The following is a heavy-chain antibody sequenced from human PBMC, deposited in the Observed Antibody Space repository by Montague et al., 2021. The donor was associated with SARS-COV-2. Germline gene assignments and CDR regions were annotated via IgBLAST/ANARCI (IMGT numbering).Heavy chain of an antibody. V-gene: IGHV4-4*07. D-gene: IGHD2-15*01. Sequence: SETLSLTCTVSGDSISYFYWSWIRQPAGKGLEWIGRVSASGSTNXNPSLNSRATMSVDTSKNQFSLKLSSVTAADTAVYYCARRSLGYCSGGSCYSAFDPWGQGTLVTVSS. J-gene: IGHJ5*02. CDR3: ARRSLGYCSGGSCYSAFDP. CDR2: VSASGST. CDR1: GDSISYFY.